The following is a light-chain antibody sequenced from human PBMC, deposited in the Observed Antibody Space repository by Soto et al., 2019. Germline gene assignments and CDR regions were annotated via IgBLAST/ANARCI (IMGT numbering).Light chain of an antibody. CDR1: SSDVGGYNY. CDR2: EVS. CDR3: SSYAGDYNLYV. J-gene: IGLJ1*01. Sequence: QSALTQPPSASGSPGQSVTISCTGTSSDVGGYNYVSWYQHHPGKAPKLLIYEVSKRPSGVPDRFSGSKSANTASLTVSGLQALDEADYFCSSYAGDYNLYVFGTGTKVTVL. V-gene: IGLV2-8*01.